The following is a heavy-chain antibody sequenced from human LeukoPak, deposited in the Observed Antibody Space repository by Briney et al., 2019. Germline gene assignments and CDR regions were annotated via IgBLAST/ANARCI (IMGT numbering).Heavy chain of an antibody. Sequence: ASVTVSCMRSVCTFTRYGINGVRQAPAQGRDGKGWISTYSGKTNNAKKLQGRVTITTDTSTSTAYMELRSLRSDDTAVYYGARDEGYGSGSYWGQGTVVTVSS. CDR1: VCTFTRYG. J-gene: IGHJ4*02. CDR3: ARDEGYGSGSY. V-gene: IGHV1-18*01. D-gene: IGHD3-10*01. CDR2: ISTYSGKT.